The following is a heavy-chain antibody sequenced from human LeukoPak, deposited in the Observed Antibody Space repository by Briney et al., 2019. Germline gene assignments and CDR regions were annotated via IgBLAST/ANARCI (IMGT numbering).Heavy chain of an antibody. J-gene: IGHJ6*02. V-gene: IGHV3-43*02. D-gene: IGHD5-18*01. CDR2: ISGDGGST. CDR3: AKAGGHGYSDGMDV. Sequence: GGSLRLSCAASGFTFDDYVMHWVRQAPGKGLEWVSLISGDGGSTYYADSVKGRFTISRDNSKNSLYLQMNSLRTEDTALYYCAKAGGHGYSDGMDVWGQGTTVTVSS. CDR1: GFTFDDYV.